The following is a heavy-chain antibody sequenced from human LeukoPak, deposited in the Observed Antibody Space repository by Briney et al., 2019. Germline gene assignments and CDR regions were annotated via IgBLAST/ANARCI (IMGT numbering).Heavy chain of an antibody. CDR2: IYYSGST. V-gene: IGHV4-61*02. D-gene: IGHD2-21*02. Sequence: SQTLSLTCTVSGGSISSGSYYWSWIRQPAGKGLEWIGRIYYSGSTYYNPSLKSRVTISVDTSKNQFSLKLSSVTAADTAVYYLARHWGVVTAEDNWFDPWGQGTLVTVS. CDR1: GGSISSGSYY. CDR3: ARHWGVVTAEDNWFDP. J-gene: IGHJ5*02.